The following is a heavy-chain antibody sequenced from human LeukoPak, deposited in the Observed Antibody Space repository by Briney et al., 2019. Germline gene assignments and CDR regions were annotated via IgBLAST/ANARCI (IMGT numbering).Heavy chain of an antibody. V-gene: IGHV1-2*02. Sequence: GASVKVSCKASGYTFSGTGWYLYWLRQAPGQGRECMGWIYPNNGATAYAQKFQGRVAMTRDTSISTAYMELRRLRPDDTAVYYCARDGPAQMVEFDYWGQGTLVTVSS. J-gene: IGHJ4*02. D-gene: IGHD3-10*01. CDR2: IYPNNGAT. CDR3: ARDGPAQMVEFDY. CDR1: GYTFSGTGWY.